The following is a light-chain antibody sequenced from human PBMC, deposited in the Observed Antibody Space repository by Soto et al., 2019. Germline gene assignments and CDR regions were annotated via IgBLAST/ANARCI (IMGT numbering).Light chain of an antibody. CDR2: EAF. J-gene: IGKJ3*01. Sequence: DIQLTHCPSFLSASVGDRVTITCRASQGISNYLAWYQQRPGKAPKLLIYEAFTLQSGVPSRFSGSGSGTEFTLTISSLQPEDFATYYCQQLNSYPFTFGPGTKVDIK. CDR1: QGISNY. V-gene: IGKV1-9*01. CDR3: QQLNSYPFT.